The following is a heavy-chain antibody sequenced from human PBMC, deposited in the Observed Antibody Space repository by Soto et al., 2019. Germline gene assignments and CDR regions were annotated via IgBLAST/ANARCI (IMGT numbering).Heavy chain of an antibody. Sequence: QVQLVQSGAEVKKPGASVKVSCKGSGYTFTNFGISWVRQAPGQGLEWMGWISAYNGNTNYAQNFQGRVTMTTDTSTNTAYMELRSLRSDATAEYYCARGRTPIDYWGQGTLVTVSS. D-gene: IGHD2-15*01. CDR3: ARGRTPIDY. V-gene: IGHV1-18*01. CDR2: ISAYNGNT. J-gene: IGHJ4*02. CDR1: GYTFTNFG.